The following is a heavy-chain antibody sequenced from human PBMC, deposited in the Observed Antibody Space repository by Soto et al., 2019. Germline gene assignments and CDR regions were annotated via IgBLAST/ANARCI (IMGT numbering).Heavy chain of an antibody. Sequence: QVQLVQSGAEVKKPGASVKVSCKASGYTFTSYAMHWVRQAPGQRLEWMGWINAGNGDTKYSQKFQGRVTITRDTSASTAYMELSSLRSEDTAVYYCARAPRPTYYYDSRGWKWFAPWGQGTLVTVSS. D-gene: IGHD3-22*01. V-gene: IGHV1-3*01. CDR2: INAGNGDT. CDR3: ARAPRPTYYYDSRGWKWFAP. CDR1: GYTFTSYA. J-gene: IGHJ5*02.